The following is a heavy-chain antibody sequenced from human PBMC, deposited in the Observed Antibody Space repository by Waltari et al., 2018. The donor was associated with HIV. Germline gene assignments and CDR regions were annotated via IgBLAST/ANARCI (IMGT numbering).Heavy chain of an antibody. CDR2: IKQDGSEK. V-gene: IGHV3-7*01. CDR1: GFTFSSYW. D-gene: IGHD3-22*01. J-gene: IGHJ4*02. Sequence: EVQLVESGGGLVQPGGSLRLSCAASGFTFSSYWMSWVRQAPGKGLGWVANIKQDGSEKYYVDSVKGRFTISRDNAKNSLYLQMNSLRAEDTAVYYCARVYYDSSGYYDYWGQGTLVTVSS. CDR3: ARVYYDSSGYYDY.